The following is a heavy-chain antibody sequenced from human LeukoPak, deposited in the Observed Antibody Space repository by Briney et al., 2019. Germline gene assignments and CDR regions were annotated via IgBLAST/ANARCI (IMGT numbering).Heavy chain of an antibody. CDR3: AKYGGYSGYDSTFGDY. CDR1: GFTFSTYA. Sequence: GGSLRLSRAASGFTFSTYAMSWVRQAPGKGLEWVSAISSSGGSTYYADSVKGRFTISRDNSKNTLYLQMNSLRAEDTAVYYCAKYGGYSGYDSTFGDYWGQGTLVTVSS. V-gene: IGHV3-23*01. CDR2: ISSSGGST. J-gene: IGHJ4*02. D-gene: IGHD5-12*01.